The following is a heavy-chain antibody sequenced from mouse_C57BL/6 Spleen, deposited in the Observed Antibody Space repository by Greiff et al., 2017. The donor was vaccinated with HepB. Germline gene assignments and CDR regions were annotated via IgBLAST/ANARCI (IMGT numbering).Heavy chain of an antibody. CDR3: AREGDYDYYFDY. CDR1: GFTFSSYA. CDR2: ISDGGSYT. D-gene: IGHD2-4*01. Sequence: EVMLVESGGGLVKPGGSLKLSCAASGFTFSSYAMSWVRQTPEKRLEWVATISDGGSYTYYPDNVKGRFTISRDNAKNNLYLQMSHLKSEDTAMYYCAREGDYDYYFDYWGQGTTLTDSS. J-gene: IGHJ2*01. V-gene: IGHV5-4*01.